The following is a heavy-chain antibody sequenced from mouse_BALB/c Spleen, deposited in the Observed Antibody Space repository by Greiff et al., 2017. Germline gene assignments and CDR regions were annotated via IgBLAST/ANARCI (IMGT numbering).Heavy chain of an antibody. D-gene: IGHD1-1*01. CDR3: ARHGSSPYYAMDY. Sequence: VQLQQSGAELMKPGASVKISCKATGYTFSSYWIEWVKQRPGHGLEWIGEILPGSGSTNYNEKFKGKATFTADTSSNTAYMQLSSLTSEDSAVYYCARHGSSPYYAMDYWGQGTSVTVSS. CDR1: GYTFSSYW. CDR2: ILPGSGST. V-gene: IGHV1-9*01. J-gene: IGHJ4*01.